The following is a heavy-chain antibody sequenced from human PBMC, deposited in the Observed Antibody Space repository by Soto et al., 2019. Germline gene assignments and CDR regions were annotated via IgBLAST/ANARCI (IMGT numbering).Heavy chain of an antibody. Sequence: GSLRRSCAASGFTFSNYWMDWVRQDPGKGLEWVANIKEDGSEAKYVDSVKGRFTISRDNAKKSLFLQMTNMDPVDTATYYCARMFKGGTPGYSSSWSHYYYYYYMDVWGKGTTVTVSS. CDR2: IKEDGSEA. CDR1: GFTFSNYW. CDR3: ARMFKGGTPGYSSSWSHYYYYYYMDV. D-gene: IGHD6-13*01. V-gene: IGHV3-7*03. J-gene: IGHJ6*03.